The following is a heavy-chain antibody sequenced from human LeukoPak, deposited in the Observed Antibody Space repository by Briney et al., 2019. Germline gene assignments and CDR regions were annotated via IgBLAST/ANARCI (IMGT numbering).Heavy chain of an antibody. Sequence: ASVKVSFKASGYTFTIYAMNWVRQAPGQGLEWMGWINTNTGNPTYAQGFTGRFVFSLDTSVSTTYLQISSLKAEDTAVYYCARGAITVYQLLDYWGQGTLVTVSS. CDR2: INTNTGNP. CDR1: GYTFTIYA. CDR3: ARGAITVYQLLDY. V-gene: IGHV7-4-1*02. D-gene: IGHD2-2*01. J-gene: IGHJ4*02.